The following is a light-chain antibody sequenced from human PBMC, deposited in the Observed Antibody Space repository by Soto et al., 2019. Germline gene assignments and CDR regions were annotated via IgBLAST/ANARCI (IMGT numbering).Light chain of an antibody. V-gene: IGKV3-15*01. CDR2: GSA. CDR3: QQYHSWPA. J-gene: IGKJ1*01. CDR1: QSVFSS. Sequence: ETVMTQSPATLSVSPGERATLSCRASQSVFSSLAWYQQRPGQAPRLLIYGSATRATGIPDRFSGSGSGTEFTLTISSLQSEDSAVYYCQQYHSWPAFGQGTKVEIK.